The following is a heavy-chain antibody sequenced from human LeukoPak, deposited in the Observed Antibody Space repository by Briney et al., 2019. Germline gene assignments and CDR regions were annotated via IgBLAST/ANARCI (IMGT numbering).Heavy chain of an antibody. CDR2: ISAYNGNT. V-gene: IGHV1-18*01. CDR1: GYTFTSYG. J-gene: IGHJ5*02. CDR3: AIYCSSTSCNILKFDP. Sequence: ASVKVSCKASGYTFTSYGISWVRQAPGQGLEWMGWISAYNGNTNYAQKLQGRVTMTTDTSTSTAYMELRSLRSDDTAVYYCAIYCSSTSCNILKFDPWGQGTLVTVSS. D-gene: IGHD2-2*02.